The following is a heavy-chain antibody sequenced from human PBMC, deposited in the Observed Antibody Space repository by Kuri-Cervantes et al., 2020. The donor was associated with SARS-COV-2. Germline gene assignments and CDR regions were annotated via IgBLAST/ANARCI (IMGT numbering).Heavy chain of an antibody. Sequence: GESLKISCAASGFTFSDYYLSWIRQAPGKGLEWVSYISSGSSTIYYADSVKGRFTISRDNGKNSLYLQMNSLRAEDTAVYYCARGAYCGGDCYSGFDYWGQGTLVTVSS. D-gene: IGHD2-21*02. CDR1: GFTFSDYY. CDR3: ARGAYCGGDCYSGFDY. CDR2: ISSGSSTI. J-gene: IGHJ4*02. V-gene: IGHV3-11*01.